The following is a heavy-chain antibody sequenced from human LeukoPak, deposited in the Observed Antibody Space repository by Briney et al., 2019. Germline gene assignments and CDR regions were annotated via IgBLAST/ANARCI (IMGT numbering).Heavy chain of an antibody. J-gene: IGHJ4*02. D-gene: IGHD1-26*01. CDR1: GFTVSSNY. V-gene: IGHV3-53*01. Sequence: GGSLRLSCAASGFTVSSNYMSWVRQAPGKGLEWVSVIYSGGSTYYADSVKGRFTISRDNSKNTLYLQMNSLRAEDTAVYYCARGELPERYFDYWGQGTLVTVSS. CDR3: ARGELPERYFDY. CDR2: IYSGGST.